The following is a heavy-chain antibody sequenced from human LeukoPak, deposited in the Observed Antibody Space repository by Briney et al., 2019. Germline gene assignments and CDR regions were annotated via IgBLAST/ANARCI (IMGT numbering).Heavy chain of an antibody. CDR1: GHTFSGYY. V-gene: IGHV1-18*04. J-gene: IGHJ5*02. D-gene: IGHD4-23*01. CDR2: ISAYNGNT. Sequence: ASVKVSCKASGHTFSGYYMHWVRQAPGQGLEWMGWISAYNGNTNYAQKLQGRVTMTTDTSTSTAYMELRSLRSDDTAVYYCARNAPSLRWNGWHYWFDPWGQGTLVTVSS. CDR3: ARNAPSLRWNGWHYWFDP.